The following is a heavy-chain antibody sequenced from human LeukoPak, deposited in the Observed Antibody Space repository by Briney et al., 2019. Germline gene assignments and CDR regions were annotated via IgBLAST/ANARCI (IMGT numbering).Heavy chain of an antibody. CDR3: ARDVVEHIVVVIDRFENWFDP. Sequence: ASVKVSCKPSGYTFIGYGIYWVRQAPGQGLEWMGRIDPNSGGTDYAQKFQDRINVTSDTSINTVYMELSRLRSDDTAVYYCARDVVEHIVVVIDRFENWFDPWGQGTLVTVSS. J-gene: IGHJ5*02. D-gene: IGHD2-21*01. CDR1: GYTFIGYG. V-gene: IGHV1-2*02. CDR2: IDPNSGGT.